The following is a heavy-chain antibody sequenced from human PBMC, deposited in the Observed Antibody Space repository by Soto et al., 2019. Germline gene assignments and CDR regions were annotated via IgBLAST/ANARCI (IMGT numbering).Heavy chain of an antibody. J-gene: IGHJ5*02. CDR3: ARNVVPAAIGDIWFDP. CDR2: IYYSGST. D-gene: IGHD2-2*01. Sequence: SETLSLTCTVSGGSISSGGYYWSWIRQHPWKGLEWIGYIYYSGSTYYNPSLKSRVTISVDTSKNQFSLKLSSVTAADTAVYYCARNVVPAAIGDIWFDPWGQGXLVTVYS. V-gene: IGHV4-31*03. CDR1: GGSISSGGYY.